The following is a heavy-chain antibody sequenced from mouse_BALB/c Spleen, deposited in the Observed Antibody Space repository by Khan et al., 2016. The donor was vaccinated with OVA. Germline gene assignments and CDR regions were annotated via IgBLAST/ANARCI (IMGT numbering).Heavy chain of an antibody. CDR3: TQLGRSY. D-gene: IGHD4-1*02. CDR1: GFTFSSDW. Sequence: EVKLEESGGGLVQPGGSMKLSCVASGFTFSSDWMSWVRQSPEKGLEWVAEIRLKSDNYATHYAESVKGKFTISRDDSKSRLYLQMTSLRAEYTGIYYCTQLGRSYWGQGTLVTVSA. V-gene: IGHV6-6*02. J-gene: IGHJ3*01. CDR2: IRLKSDNYAT.